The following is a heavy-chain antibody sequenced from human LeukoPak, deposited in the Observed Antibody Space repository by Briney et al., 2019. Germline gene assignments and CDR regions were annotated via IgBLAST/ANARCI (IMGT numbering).Heavy chain of an antibody. CDR3: ARGLNSSGWYGSLYYFDY. D-gene: IGHD6-19*01. J-gene: IGHJ4*02. CDR2: ISDSGST. Sequence: SETLSLTCTVSGGSVSSGGYYRSWIRQPPGKGLEWIGYISDSGSTNYNPSLKSRVTISVDTSKNQFSLKLSSVTAADTAVYYCARGLNSSGWYGSLYYFDYWGQGTLVTVSS. V-gene: IGHV4-61*08. CDR1: GGSVSSGGYY.